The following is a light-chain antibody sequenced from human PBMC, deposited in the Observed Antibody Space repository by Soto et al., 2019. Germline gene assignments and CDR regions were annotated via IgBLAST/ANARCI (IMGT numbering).Light chain of an antibody. V-gene: IGLV2-14*01. J-gene: IGLJ1*01. CDR1: SSDVGGYNY. CDR2: DVS. CDR3: SSYTSSSSYV. Sequence: QYALTQPAFVSGSPGQSITISWTGTSSDVGGYNYVSWYQQHPGKAPKLMIYDVSNRPSGVSNRFSGSKSGNTASLTISGLQAEDEADYYCSSYTSSSSYVFGTGTKLTVL.